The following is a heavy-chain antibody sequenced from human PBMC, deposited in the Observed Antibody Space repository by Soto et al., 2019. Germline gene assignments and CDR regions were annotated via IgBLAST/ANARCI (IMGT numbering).Heavy chain of an antibody. CDR3: AREGSCSGGSCYENWFDP. V-gene: IGHV3-21*01. CDR1: GFTFSSYS. CDR2: ISSSSSYI. J-gene: IGHJ5*02. D-gene: IGHD2-15*01. Sequence: EVQLVESGGGLVKPGGSLRLSCAASGFTFSSYSMNWVRQAPGKGLEWVSSISSSSSYIYYADSVKGRFTISRDNAKNSLYLQMNSLRAEDTAVYYCAREGSCSGGSCYENWFDPWGQGTLVTVSS.